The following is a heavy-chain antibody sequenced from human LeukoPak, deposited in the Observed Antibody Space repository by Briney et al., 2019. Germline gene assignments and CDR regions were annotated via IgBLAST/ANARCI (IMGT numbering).Heavy chain of an antibody. Sequence: GRSLRLSCAASGFTFSSYAMHWVRQAPGKGLEWVAVISYDGSNKYYADSVKGRFTISRDNSKNTLYLQMNSLRAEDTAVYYCARDLNHYGMDVWGQGTTVTVSS. CDR3: ARDLNHYGMDV. CDR2: ISYDGSNK. V-gene: IGHV3-30-3*01. J-gene: IGHJ6*02. D-gene: IGHD1-14*01. CDR1: GFTFSSYA.